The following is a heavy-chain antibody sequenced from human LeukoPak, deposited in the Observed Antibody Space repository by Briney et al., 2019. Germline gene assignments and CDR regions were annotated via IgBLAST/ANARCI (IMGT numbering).Heavy chain of an antibody. CDR2: IKSKTDGGTT. D-gene: IGHD4-17*01. CDR1: GFTFSNAW. Sequence: GALRLSCAASGFTFSNAWMNWVRQAPGKGLEWVGRIKSKTDGGTTDYAAPVKGRFTISRDDSKNTLYLQMNSLKTEDTAVYYCTIDDVDYGDYGDYWGQGTLVTVSS. CDR3: TIDDVDYGDYGDY. V-gene: IGHV3-15*07. J-gene: IGHJ4*02.